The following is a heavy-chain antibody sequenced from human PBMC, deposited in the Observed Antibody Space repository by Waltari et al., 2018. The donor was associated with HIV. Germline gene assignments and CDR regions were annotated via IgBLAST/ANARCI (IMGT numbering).Heavy chain of an antibody. V-gene: IGHV1-46*01. CDR1: GYTFTSYY. J-gene: IGHJ6*02. CDR2: INPSGGST. D-gene: IGHD3-9*01. Sequence: QVQLVQSGAEVKKPGASVKVSCKASGYTFTSYYMHWVRQAPGQGLEWMGIINPSGGSTSYAQKFQGRVTMTRDTSTSTVYMELSSLRSEDTAVYYCASQGGDILTGYSTPLLDYYGMDVWGQGTTVTVSS. CDR3: ASQGGDILTGYSTPLLDYYGMDV.